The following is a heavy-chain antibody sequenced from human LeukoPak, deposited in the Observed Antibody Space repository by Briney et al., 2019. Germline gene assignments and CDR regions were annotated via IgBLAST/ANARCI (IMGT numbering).Heavy chain of an antibody. CDR1: GGSINSY. CDR3: ASGWELLSSDAFDI. J-gene: IGHJ3*02. Sequence: PSETLSLSCTVSGGSINSYWSWIRQPAGKGLEWIGRISGSGTITYNPALQSRLSISIDTSKNQFSLKLMSVTAADTAVYYCASGWELLSSDAFDIWGQGTMVTVSS. CDR2: ISGSGTI. V-gene: IGHV4-4*07. D-gene: IGHD1-26*01.